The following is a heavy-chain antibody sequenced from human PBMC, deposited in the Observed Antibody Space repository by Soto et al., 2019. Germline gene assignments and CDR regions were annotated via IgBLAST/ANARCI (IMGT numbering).Heavy chain of an antibody. V-gene: IGHV4-59*08. CDR1: GGSINGYY. CDR2: IYFAGST. Sequence: PSETLSLTCTVSGGSINGYYWSWIRQPPGKGLEWIAYIYFAGSTNYNPSLKSRANISVDTSNNQFSLKLSSVTAADTAIYYCARHLFSGLGEVNWFGPWGQETLVTVSS. J-gene: IGHJ5*02. D-gene: IGHD3-10*01. CDR3: ARHLFSGLGEVNWFGP.